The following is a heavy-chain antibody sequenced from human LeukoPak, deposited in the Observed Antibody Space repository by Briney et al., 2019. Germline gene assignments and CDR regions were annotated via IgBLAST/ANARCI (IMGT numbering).Heavy chain of an antibody. Sequence: GGSLRLSCAAAGFTFSSYWMHWVRQAPGKGLVWVSRINSDGSSTSYADSVKGRFTISRDNAKNTLYLQMNSLRAEDTAVYYCAELGITMIGGVWGKGTTVTISS. J-gene: IGHJ6*04. D-gene: IGHD3-10*02. CDR3: AELGITMIGGV. CDR1: GFTFSSYW. CDR2: INSDGSST. V-gene: IGHV3-74*01.